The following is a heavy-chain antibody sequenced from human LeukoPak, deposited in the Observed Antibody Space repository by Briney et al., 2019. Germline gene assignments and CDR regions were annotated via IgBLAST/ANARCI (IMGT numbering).Heavy chain of an antibody. CDR2: IYYSGST. D-gene: IGHD1-26*01. V-gene: IGHV4-39*07. CDR1: GSSISSSSYY. Sequence: PSETLSLTCTVSGSSISSSSYYWGWIRQPPGKGLEWIGSIYYSGSTYYNPSLKSRVTISVDTSKNQFSLKLSSVTAADTAVYYCARVRSVGSYPYYFDYWGQGTLVTVSS. CDR3: ARVRSVGSYPYYFDY. J-gene: IGHJ4*02.